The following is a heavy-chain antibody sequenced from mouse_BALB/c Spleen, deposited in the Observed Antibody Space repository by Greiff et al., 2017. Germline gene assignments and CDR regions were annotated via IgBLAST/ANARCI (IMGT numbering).Heavy chain of an antibody. Sequence: EVKVVESGGGLVKPGGSLKLSCAASGFTFSSYAMSWVRQTPEKRLEWVASISSGGSTYYPDSVKGRFTISRDNARNILYLQMSSLRSEDTAMYYCARGGLYRYDVEDAMDYWGQGTSVTVSS. J-gene: IGHJ4*01. D-gene: IGHD2-14*01. V-gene: IGHV5-6-5*01. CDR2: ISSGGST. CDR1: GFTFSSYA. CDR3: ARGGLYRYDVEDAMDY.